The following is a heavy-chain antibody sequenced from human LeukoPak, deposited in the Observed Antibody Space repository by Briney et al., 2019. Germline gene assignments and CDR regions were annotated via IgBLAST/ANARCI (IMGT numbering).Heavy chain of an antibody. Sequence: LSGGALRLSCSASGFTFSIYAMHWVRQAPGKGLEYVSAISSNGGGTYYADSVKGRFTISRDNYKNTLFLLKSPVRAEDRAVYYCEKEQTFFGVVMDIWGQGTMVTVSS. CDR2: ISSNGGGT. CDR3: EKEQTFFGVVMDI. D-gene: IGHD3-3*01. J-gene: IGHJ3*02. V-gene: IGHV3-64D*09. CDR1: GFTFSIYA.